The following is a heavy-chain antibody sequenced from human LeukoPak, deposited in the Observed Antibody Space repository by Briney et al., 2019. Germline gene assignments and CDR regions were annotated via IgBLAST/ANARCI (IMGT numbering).Heavy chain of an antibody. CDR3: AKDGYCSSTSCYPAPY. CDR1: GFTFTSYG. D-gene: IGHD2-2*01. J-gene: IGHJ4*02. Sequence: PGGSLRLSCAATGFTFTSYGMSWVRQAPGKGVEWVSGISSSGGSTFYADSVKGRFTISKDISENTLYLQMNSLRAEDTAVYYCAKDGYCSSTSCYPAPYWGQGTLVTVSS. V-gene: IGHV3-23*01. CDR2: ISSSGGST.